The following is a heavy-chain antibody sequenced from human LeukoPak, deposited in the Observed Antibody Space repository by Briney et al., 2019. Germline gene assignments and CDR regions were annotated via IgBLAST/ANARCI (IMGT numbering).Heavy chain of an antibody. CDR2: MNPIRGNT. CDR3: ARSDYDFWSGYHPSYGMDV. D-gene: IGHD3-3*01. Sequence: ASVKVSCKASGYTFTSYDINWVRQATGQGLEWMGWMNPIRGNTDYAQKFQGRVTMTRNTYISTAYMELSSLRSEDTAVYYCARSDYDFWSGYHPSYGMDVWGQGTTVTVSS. J-gene: IGHJ6*02. CDR1: GYTFTSYD. V-gene: IGHV1-8*01.